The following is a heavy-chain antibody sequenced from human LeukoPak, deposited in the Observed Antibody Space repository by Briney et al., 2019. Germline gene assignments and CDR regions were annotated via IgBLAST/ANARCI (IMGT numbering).Heavy chain of an antibody. J-gene: IGHJ6*04. CDR2: ISSTGSTI. V-gene: IGHV3-11*04. D-gene: IGHD2-2*01. CDR3: ATPRGIGVVPAAMVPTDV. Sequence: GGSLRLSCAASGFTFSDYYMSWIRQAPGKGLEGVSYISSTGSTIYYADSLKCPFTISRDNAKNSLYLQMNSLRAEDTAVYYCATPRGIGVVPAAMVPTDVWGKGTTVTVSS. CDR1: GFTFSDYY.